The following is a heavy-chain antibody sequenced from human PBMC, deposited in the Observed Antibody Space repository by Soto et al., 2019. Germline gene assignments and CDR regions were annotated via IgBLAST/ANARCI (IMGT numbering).Heavy chain of an antibody. D-gene: IGHD5-18*01. CDR1: GGSITNYY. CDR2: IYSSGST. Sequence: QVQLQESSTGLVKPSETLSLTCTVSGGSITNYYWSWIRQPPGKGLEWIGYIYSSGSTNYNPSLKSRVTISADTSKNQVSLKLTSVTAADTAVYYCARDHPHSYGIYYFDYWGQGTLVTVSS. V-gene: IGHV4-59*01. CDR3: ARDHPHSYGIYYFDY. J-gene: IGHJ4*02.